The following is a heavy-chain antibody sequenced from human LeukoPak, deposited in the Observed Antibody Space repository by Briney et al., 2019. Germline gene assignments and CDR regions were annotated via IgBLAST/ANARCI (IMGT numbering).Heavy chain of an antibody. D-gene: IGHD6-13*01. CDR1: GFTFINSA. CDR3: ARDLYSSVWFGGLCI. V-gene: IGHV3-30-3*01. Sequence: GRSLRLSCAATGFTFINSAMYWVRQPPGKGLEWVAVISYDGSSRFYADSVKGRFTISRDNSKNTLYLQMNSLRAEDTALYYCARDLYSSVWFGGLCIWGQGTMVTVSS. J-gene: IGHJ3*02. CDR2: ISYDGSSR.